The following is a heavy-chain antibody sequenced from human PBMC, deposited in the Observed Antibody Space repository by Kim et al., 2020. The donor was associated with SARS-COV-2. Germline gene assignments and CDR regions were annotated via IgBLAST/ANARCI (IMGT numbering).Heavy chain of an antibody. CDR3: ARGRPVTTFFYYYYGMDV. D-gene: IGHD4-17*01. CDR1: GGSFSGYY. CDR2: INHSGST. J-gene: IGHJ6*02. Sequence: SETLSLTCAVYGGSFSGYYWSWIRQPPGKGLEWIGEINHSGSTNYNPSLKSRVTISVDTSKNQFSLKLSSVTAADTAVYYCARGRPVTTFFYYYYGMDVWGQGTTVTVSS. V-gene: IGHV4-34*01.